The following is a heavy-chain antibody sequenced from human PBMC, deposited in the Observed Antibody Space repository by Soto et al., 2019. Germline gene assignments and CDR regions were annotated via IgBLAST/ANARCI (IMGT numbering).Heavy chain of an antibody. D-gene: IGHD3-16*01. CDR1: GCTFSNYG. CDR2: IWYDGGNK. CDR3: ARDGDVNTGFGKDY. Sequence: QVQLVESGGGVVQPGRSLRLSCAASGCTFSNYGMHWVRQAPGKGLEWVAFIWYDGGNKYYAESVKGRFTISRDNSKNTLYLQMNSLRAEDTAVYYCARDGDVNTGFGKDYWGQGTLVTVSS. J-gene: IGHJ4*02. V-gene: IGHV3-33*01.